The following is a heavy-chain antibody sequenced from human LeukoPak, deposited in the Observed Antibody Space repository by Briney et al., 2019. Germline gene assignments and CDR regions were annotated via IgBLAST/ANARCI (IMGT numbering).Heavy chain of an antibody. CDR3: VRGGQVGAATWFDP. D-gene: IGHD1-26*01. CDR1: GFTLSSYW. J-gene: IGHJ5*02. CDR2: ISNDESST. Sequence: GGSLRLSCAASGFTLSSYWMHWVRHAPGKGLVWVSYISNDESSTTYADSVKGRFTISRDNAKNTLYLQMNSLRVEDTAVYYCVRGGQVGAATWFDPWGQGTLVTVSS. V-gene: IGHV3-74*01.